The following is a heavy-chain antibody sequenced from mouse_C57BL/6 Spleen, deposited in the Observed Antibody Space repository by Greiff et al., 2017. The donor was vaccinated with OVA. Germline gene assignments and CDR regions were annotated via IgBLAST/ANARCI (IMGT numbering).Heavy chain of an antibody. CDR2: IHPSDSDT. V-gene: IGHV1-74*01. Sequence: QVQLKQSGAELVKPGASVKVSCKASGYTFTSYWMHWVKQRPGQGLEWIGRIHPSDSDTNYNQKFKGKATLTVDKSSSTAYMQLSSLTSEDSAVYYCAIRGKSYDYDYAMDYWGQGTSVTVSS. CDR1: GYTFTSYW. CDR3: AIRGKSYDYDYAMDY. J-gene: IGHJ4*01. D-gene: IGHD2-4*01.